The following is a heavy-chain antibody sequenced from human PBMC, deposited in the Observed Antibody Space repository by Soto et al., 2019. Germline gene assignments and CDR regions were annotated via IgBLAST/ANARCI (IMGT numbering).Heavy chain of an antibody. CDR3: ARENSSGWYYFEY. CDR2: ISAYNGNT. J-gene: IGHJ4*02. Sequence: ASLKVSCKTSGSTFTSYGISCVRQTPGQGLEWMGWISAYNGNTNYAQKLQGRVTMTTDTSTSTAYMELRSLRSDDTAVYYCARENSSGWYYFEYWGQGTLVTVSS. CDR1: GSTFTSYG. D-gene: IGHD6-19*01. V-gene: IGHV1-18*01.